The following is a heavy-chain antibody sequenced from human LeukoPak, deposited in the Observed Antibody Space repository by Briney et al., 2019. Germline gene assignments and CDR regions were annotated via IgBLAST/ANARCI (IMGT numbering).Heavy chain of an antibody. Sequence: AAXVKVSCNTFGYNFYDADSHLHWVRQAPGQGVEWIGLIHPRSGGTTYPQNLQGSVTMTWDTSITTGYMDLTRLRSDDTAMYYCARDKRGSLDYWGQGTPVVVSS. CDR2: IHPRSGGT. CDR3: ARDKRGSLDY. D-gene: IGHD1-1*01. J-gene: IGHJ4*02. CDR1: GYNFYDADSH. V-gene: IGHV1-2*06.